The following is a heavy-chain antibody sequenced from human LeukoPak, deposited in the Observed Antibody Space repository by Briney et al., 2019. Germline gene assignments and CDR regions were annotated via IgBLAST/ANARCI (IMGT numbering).Heavy chain of an antibody. CDR3: ARGGRGAEVDF. D-gene: IGHD3-10*01. CDR1: GYSISSGYY. CDR2: IYHSGST. Sequence: PSETLSLTCSVSGYSISSGYYWGWIRQPPGKGLEWIGSIYHSGSTYYNPSLKSRVTISVDTSKNQFSLKLSSVTAADTAVYYCARGGRGAEVDFWGQGTLVTVSS. V-gene: IGHV4-38-2*02. J-gene: IGHJ4*02.